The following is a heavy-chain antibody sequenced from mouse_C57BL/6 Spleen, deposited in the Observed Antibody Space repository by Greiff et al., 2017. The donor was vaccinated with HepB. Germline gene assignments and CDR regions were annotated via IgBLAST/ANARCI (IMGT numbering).Heavy chain of an antibody. Sequence: VQRVESGAELVKPGASVKISCKASGYAFSSYWMNWVKQRPGKGLEWIGQIYPGDGDTNYNGKFKGKATLTADKSSSTAYMQLSSLTSEDSAVYFCARAGDYYYGFDYWGQGTTLTVSS. CDR2: IYPGDGDT. D-gene: IGHD1-1*01. J-gene: IGHJ2*01. CDR3: ARAGDYYYGFDY. V-gene: IGHV1-80*01. CDR1: GYAFSSYW.